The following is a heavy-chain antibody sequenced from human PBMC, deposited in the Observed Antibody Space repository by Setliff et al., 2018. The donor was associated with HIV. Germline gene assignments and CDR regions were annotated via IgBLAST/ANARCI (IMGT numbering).Heavy chain of an antibody. Sequence: LSLTCTVSGGSINNYYWNWIRQPPGKGLEWIGYVYSSGNTDYNPSLKSRVTISVDTSKNQFSMQMTSVTAADTAVYYCARQSCLATGCPRRAFDIWGQGTMVTVSS. CDR1: GGSINNYY. CDR2: VYSSGNT. CDR3: ARQSCLATGCPRRAFDI. D-gene: IGHD3-9*01. J-gene: IGHJ3*02. V-gene: IGHV4-59*08.